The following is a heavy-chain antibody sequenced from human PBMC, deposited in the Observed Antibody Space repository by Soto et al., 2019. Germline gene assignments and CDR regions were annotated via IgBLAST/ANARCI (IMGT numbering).Heavy chain of an antibody. J-gene: IGHJ4*02. V-gene: IGHV3-23*01. CDR1: GFTFHNYA. CDR3: VTDFHRSLFH. Sequence: GGSLRLSCAASGFTFHNYAMSWVRQAPGKGLEWVSSINGPGDDTYYADSVKGRFTISRDNVQNLLYLQMNSLRVDDTAVYYCVTDFHRSLFHWGQGALVTVSS. CDR2: INGPGDDT.